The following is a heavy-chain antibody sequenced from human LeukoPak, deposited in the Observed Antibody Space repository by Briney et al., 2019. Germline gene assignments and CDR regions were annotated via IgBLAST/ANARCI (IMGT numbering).Heavy chain of an antibody. D-gene: IGHD3-22*01. V-gene: IGHV3-64*01. Sequence: GGSLRLSCAASGFTFSSYAMHWVRQAPGKGLEYVSAISSNGGSTYYANSVKGRFTISRDNSKNTLYLQMGSLSAEDMAVYYCARDPQGSVVTDYYFDYWGQGTLVTVSS. CDR2: ISSNGGST. CDR3: ARDPQGSVVTDYYFDY. CDR1: GFTFSSYA. J-gene: IGHJ4*02.